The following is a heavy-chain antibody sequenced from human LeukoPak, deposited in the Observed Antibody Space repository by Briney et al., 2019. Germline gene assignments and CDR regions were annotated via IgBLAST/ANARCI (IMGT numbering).Heavy chain of an antibody. CDR1: GFTFSSYN. CDR2: ISSSSSYI. J-gene: IGHJ5*02. V-gene: IGHV3-21*06. CDR3: ARVAWIQSNWFDP. Sequence: GGSLRLSRAASGFTFSSYNMNWVRQAPGKGLEWVSSISSSSSYIYYADSVKGRFTISRDNAKNSLYLQMNSLRAEDTAVYYCARVAWIQSNWFDPWGQGTLVTVSS. D-gene: IGHD5-18*01.